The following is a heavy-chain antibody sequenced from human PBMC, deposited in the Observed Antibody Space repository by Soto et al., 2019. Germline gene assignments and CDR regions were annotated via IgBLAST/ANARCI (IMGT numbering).Heavy chain of an antibody. D-gene: IGHD3-22*01. Sequence: QVQLVESGGGVVQPGRSLRLSCAASGFTFGNYGMHWVRQAPGKGLEWVSAISDDGRNKDYADSAKGRFIISRDNSKNTLYLQMNSLRVEDTAIYYCARGLVVVINRDWFDPWGQGTLVTVSS. CDR2: ISDDGRNK. V-gene: IGHV3-30*04. CDR1: GFTFGNYG. J-gene: IGHJ5*02. CDR3: ARGLVVVINRDWFDP.